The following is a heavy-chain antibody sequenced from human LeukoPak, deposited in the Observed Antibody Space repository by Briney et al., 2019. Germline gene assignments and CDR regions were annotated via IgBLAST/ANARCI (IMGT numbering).Heavy chain of an antibody. CDR2: IYHSGST. V-gene: IGHV4-38-2*02. Sequence: PSETLSLTCTVSGYSISSGYYWGWIRQPPGKGLEWIGSIYHSGSTYYNPSLKSRVTISVDTSKNQFSLKLSSVTAADTAVYYCAREEVAGVLDYWGQGTLVTVSS. CDR3: AREEVAGVLDY. CDR1: GYSISSGYY. J-gene: IGHJ4*02. D-gene: IGHD5-12*01.